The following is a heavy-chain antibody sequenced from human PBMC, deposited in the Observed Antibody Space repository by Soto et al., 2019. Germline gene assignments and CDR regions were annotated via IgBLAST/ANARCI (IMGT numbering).Heavy chain of an antibody. CDR1: GGSISSYY. CDR3: ARISRYDSSGYFAQCLDN. D-gene: IGHD3-22*01. V-gene: IGHV4-59*01. J-gene: IGHJ4*02. Sequence: SETLSLTCTVSGGSISSYYWSWIRQPPGKGLEWIGYIYYSGSTNYNPSLKSRVTISVDTSKNQFTLKLSSVTAADTAVYYCARISRYDSSGYFAQCLDNWGQGTLVTVSS. CDR2: IYYSGST.